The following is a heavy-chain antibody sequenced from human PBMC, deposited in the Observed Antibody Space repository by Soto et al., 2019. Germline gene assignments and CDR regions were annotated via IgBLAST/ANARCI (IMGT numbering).Heavy chain of an antibody. CDR1: GFSFRTYG. J-gene: IGHJ6*02. CDR2: ISPK. CDR3: AVHLGQNYYTMDV. V-gene: IGHV3-33*01. Sequence: QVQLVESGGGLVQPGTSLRLSCAVSGFSFRTYGFHWVRQPPGKGLEWVAVISPKGHSDSVEGRFTISRDNSRNTLYLQLSRLGAEDTAMYHCAVHLGQNYYTMDVWGQGTTVTVSS.